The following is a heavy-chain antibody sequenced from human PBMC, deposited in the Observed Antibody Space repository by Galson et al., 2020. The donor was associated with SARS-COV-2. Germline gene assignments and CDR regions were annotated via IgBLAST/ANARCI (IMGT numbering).Heavy chain of an antibody. J-gene: IGHJ4*02. D-gene: IGHD3-16*02. V-gene: IGHV4-39*01. Sequence: ETSETLSLTCAVSGGSISSSSYYWGWIRQPPGRGLEWIGSIYYSGSTYYNPSLKSRVTMSLETSKNQFSLKLHSVTAADTAVYYCARSDYLWGSYRPSYFDYWGQGTLVTVSS. CDR1: GGSISSSSYY. CDR3: ARSDYLWGSYRPSYFDY. CDR2: IYYSGST.